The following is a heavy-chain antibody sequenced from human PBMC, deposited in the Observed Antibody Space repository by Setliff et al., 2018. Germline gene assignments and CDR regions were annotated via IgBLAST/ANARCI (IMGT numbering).Heavy chain of an antibody. D-gene: IGHD3-3*01. CDR2: ISSSSSYI. Sequence: PGGSLRLSCAASGFTFSSYSMNWVRQAPGKGLERVSSISSSSSYIYYADSVKGRFTISRDNAKNSLYLQMNSLRAEDTAVYYCARASSSDNYNFWSGYYDGDAFDIWGQGTMVTVSS. V-gene: IGHV3-21*01. CDR1: GFTFSSYS. CDR3: ARASSSDNYNFWSGYYDGDAFDI. J-gene: IGHJ3*02.